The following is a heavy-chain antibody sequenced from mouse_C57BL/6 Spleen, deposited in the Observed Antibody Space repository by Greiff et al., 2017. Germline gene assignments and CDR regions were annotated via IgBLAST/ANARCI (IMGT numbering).Heavy chain of an antibody. CDR1: GSTFTSYG. V-gene: IGHV1-81*01. J-gene: IGHJ2*01. CDR3: AKIYYDYDKEGFDY. D-gene: IGHD2-4*01. Sequence: QVQLQQSGAELARPGASVKLSCTASGSTFTSYGISWVKQRTGQGLEWIGEIYPRSGNTYYNEQFKGKATLTADKSSSTAYMELLSLTSEDSAVXFGAKIYYDYDKEGFDYWGQGTTLTVSS. CDR2: IYPRSGNT.